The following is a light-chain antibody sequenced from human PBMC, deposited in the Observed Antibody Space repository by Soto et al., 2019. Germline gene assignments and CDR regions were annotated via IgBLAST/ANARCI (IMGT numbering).Light chain of an antibody. CDR3: CSYAGSSTYL. J-gene: IGLJ2*01. CDR1: SSDVGSYNL. CDR2: EGS. V-gene: IGLV2-23*01. Sequence: QSALNQPASVSGSPGQSITISCTGTSSDVGSYNLVSWYQQHPGKAPKLMIYEGSKRPSGVSNRFSGSKSGNTASLTISGLQAEDEADYYCCSYAGSSTYLFGGGTKLTVL.